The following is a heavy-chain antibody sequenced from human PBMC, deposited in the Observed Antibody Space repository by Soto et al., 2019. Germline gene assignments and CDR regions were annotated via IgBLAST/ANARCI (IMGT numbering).Heavy chain of an antibody. J-gene: IGHJ4*02. CDR2: INMAGTAI. CDR3: VRGNDGYGVFDY. V-gene: IGHV3-74*01. D-gene: IGHD5-18*01. CDR1: GFALSSYW. Sequence: GGSLRLSCAASGFALSSYWMHWVRQAPGKGLVWVSRINMAGTAINYAGSVKGRFTISRDNAKNTLFLQMNSLRDDDTAMYHCVRGNDGYGVFDYWGQGALVTVSS.